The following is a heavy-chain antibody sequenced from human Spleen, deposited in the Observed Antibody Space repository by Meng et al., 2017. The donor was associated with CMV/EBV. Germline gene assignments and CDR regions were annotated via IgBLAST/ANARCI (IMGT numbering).Heavy chain of an antibody. CDR3: AKHQGSGTYYNYFDF. D-gene: IGHD1-26*01. Sequence: GESLKISCAASGFTVSSNYMSWVRQAPGKGLEWVSVIYSGTTNTYYADSVRGRFTISRDDSKNTVFLQVHSLRAEDTAIYYCAKHQGSGTYYNYFDFWGQGTLVTVSS. V-gene: IGHV3-23*03. CDR1: GFTVSSNY. J-gene: IGHJ4*02. CDR2: IYSGTTNT.